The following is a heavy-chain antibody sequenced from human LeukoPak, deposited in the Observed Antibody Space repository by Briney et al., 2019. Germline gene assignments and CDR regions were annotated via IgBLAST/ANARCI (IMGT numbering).Heavy chain of an antibody. CDR1: GGSASGYY. CDR2: IFYTGAT. Sequence: SSETLSLTCIVSGGSASGYYWSWIRQPPGKGLERIGYIFYTGATLYSHSLRTRVTMSVDTSENQFSLKLNSVSAADTAVYYCARHDVVPVIRRGFDFWGQGILVTVSS. J-gene: IGHJ4*02. CDR3: ARHDVVPVIRRGFDF. V-gene: IGHV4-59*08. D-gene: IGHD2-21*02.